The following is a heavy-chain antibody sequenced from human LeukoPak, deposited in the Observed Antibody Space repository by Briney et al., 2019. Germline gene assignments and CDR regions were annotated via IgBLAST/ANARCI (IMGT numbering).Heavy chain of an antibody. Sequence: SETLSLTCGVSSGSLSGYSWGWIRQPPGKGLEWVGEISHSGITNYNASLKSRVTISLKKSESQFSLTLSSVTAADTAVYYCTRQSGTVTPIDCWSQGTLVTVSS. CDR3: TRQSGTVTPIDC. CDR1: SGSLSGYS. V-gene: IGHV4-34*01. CDR2: ISHSGIT. D-gene: IGHD4-17*01. J-gene: IGHJ4*02.